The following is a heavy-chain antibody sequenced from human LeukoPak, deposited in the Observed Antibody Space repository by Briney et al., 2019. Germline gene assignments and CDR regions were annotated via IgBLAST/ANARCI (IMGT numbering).Heavy chain of an antibody. V-gene: IGHV5-51*01. CDR1: GYSFTSYW. CDR3: ARRNYCSSTSCYNYFDY. CDR2: IYPGDSDT. D-gene: IGHD2-2*02. Sequence: GESLKISCKGSGYSFTSYWIGWVRQMPGKGLEWMGIIYPGDSDTGYSPSFQGQVTISADKSISTAYLRWSSLKASDTAMYYCARRNYCSSTSCYNYFDYWGQGTLVTVSS. J-gene: IGHJ4*02.